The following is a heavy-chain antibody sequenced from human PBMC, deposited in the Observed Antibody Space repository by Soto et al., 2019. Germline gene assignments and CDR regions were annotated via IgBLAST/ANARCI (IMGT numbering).Heavy chain of an antibody. J-gene: IGHJ4*02. CDR1: GFTFSINA. V-gene: IGHV3-23*01. Sequence: VGSLRLSCATSGFTFSINALSWVRQAPGKGLEWVSAISANGQGIYYADSVRGRFSISRDNSRNTVFLHMDSLRAEDTAVYYCAKDRDYPRDQFHYWGQGTLVTVSS. D-gene: IGHD2-2*01. CDR2: ISANGQGI. CDR3: AKDRDYPRDQFHY.